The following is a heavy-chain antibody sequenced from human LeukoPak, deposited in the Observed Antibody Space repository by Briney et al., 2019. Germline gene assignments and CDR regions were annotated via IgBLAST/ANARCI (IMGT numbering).Heavy chain of an antibody. Sequence: APVKVSRKTSGYTFTGYYLHWVRQAPGQGLEWMGWIRPNSGGTKNAQKFQGRVTMTRDTSISTAYMELNRLTSDDTAVYYCATYSNSTLQYYYGLDVWGQGTTVTVSS. D-gene: IGHD6-6*01. CDR1: GYTFTGYY. J-gene: IGHJ6*02. CDR2: IRPNSGGT. CDR3: ATYSNSTLQYYYGLDV. V-gene: IGHV1-2*02.